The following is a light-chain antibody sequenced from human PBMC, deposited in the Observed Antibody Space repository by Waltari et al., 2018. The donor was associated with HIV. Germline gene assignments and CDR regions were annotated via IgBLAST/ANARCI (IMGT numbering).Light chain of an antibody. CDR2: GAS. CDR3: QHYHGWPPWT. V-gene: IGKV3-15*01. J-gene: IGKJ1*01. Sequence: EIVMTQSPATLSVSPGERATLSCRASQSVSSNLAWYQQKPGQAPRLLIYGASTRATGIPARFSGSGSGTEFTLTISSLQSGDFAVYICQHYHGWPPWTFGQGTKVEIK. CDR1: QSVSSN.